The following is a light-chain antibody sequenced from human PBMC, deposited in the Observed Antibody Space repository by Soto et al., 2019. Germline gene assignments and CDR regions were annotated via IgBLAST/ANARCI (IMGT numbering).Light chain of an antibody. Sequence: ETVMTQSPGTLSVSLGERATLSCRASQSVSIHLAWYQQKPGQAPRLLIYDTSTRATGIPARFSGRGSGTEFTLTISSLQSEDFAVYYCQQYSNWPPITFGQGTRLEIK. J-gene: IGKJ5*01. CDR2: DTS. CDR3: QQYSNWPPIT. V-gene: IGKV3-15*01. CDR1: QSVSIH.